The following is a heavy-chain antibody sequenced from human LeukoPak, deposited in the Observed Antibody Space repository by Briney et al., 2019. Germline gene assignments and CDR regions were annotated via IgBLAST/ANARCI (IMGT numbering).Heavy chain of an antibody. CDR3: ARLGRSGSYYYYYYMDV. D-gene: IGHD1-26*01. CDR2: INHSGST. V-gene: IGHV4-34*01. Sequence: PSETLSLTCAVYGGSFSGYYWSWIRQPPGKGLEWIGEINHSGSTNYNPSLKSRVTISVDTSKNQFSLKLSSVTAADTAVYYCARLGRSGSYYYYYYMDVWGKGTTVTISS. J-gene: IGHJ6*03. CDR1: GGSFSGYY.